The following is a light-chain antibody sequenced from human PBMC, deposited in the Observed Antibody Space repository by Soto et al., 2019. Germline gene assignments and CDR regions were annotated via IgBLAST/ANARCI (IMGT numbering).Light chain of an antibody. Sequence: QSALTQPASVSGSPGQSITISCTGTSSDVGGYNYVSWYQQHPGKAPKLMIYEVSNRPSGVSNRFSGSKSGNTASLTISGLQAADEADYYCRSYTSSSTLVFGGGTKLTVL. CDR2: EVS. V-gene: IGLV2-14*01. J-gene: IGLJ3*02. CDR1: SSDVGGYNY. CDR3: RSYTSSSTLV.